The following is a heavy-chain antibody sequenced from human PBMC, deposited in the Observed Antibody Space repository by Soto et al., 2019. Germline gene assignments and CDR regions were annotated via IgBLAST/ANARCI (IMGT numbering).Heavy chain of an antibody. J-gene: IGHJ4*02. Sequence: GGSLRLSCAASGFTFSSYAMSWVRQAPGKGLEWVSAISGSGGSTYYADSVKGRFTISRDNSKNTLYLQMNSLRAEDTAVYYCAKGDSITFFGVFITPPLSHDSGGRGTLVPVSS. D-gene: IGHD3-3*01. CDR2: ISGSGGST. V-gene: IGHV3-23*01. CDR1: GFTFSSYA. CDR3: AKGDSITFFGVFITPPLSHDS.